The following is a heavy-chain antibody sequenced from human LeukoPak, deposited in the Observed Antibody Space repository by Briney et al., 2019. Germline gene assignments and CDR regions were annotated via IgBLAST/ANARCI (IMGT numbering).Heavy chain of an antibody. V-gene: IGHV3-73*01. J-gene: IGHJ4*02. D-gene: IGHD3-22*01. Sequence: GGSLRLSCAASGFTFSGSAMHWVRQASGKGLEWVGLISSKANSYATAYAASVKGRFTISRDDSKNTAYLQMNSLKTEDTAVYYCTRYYYDSSGYYYLFDYWGQGTLVTVSS. CDR3: TRYYYDSSGYYYLFDY. CDR2: ISSKANSYAT. CDR1: GFTFSGSA.